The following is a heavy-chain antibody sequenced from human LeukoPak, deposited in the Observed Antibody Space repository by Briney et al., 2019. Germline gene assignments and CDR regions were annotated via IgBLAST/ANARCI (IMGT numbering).Heavy chain of an antibody. CDR2: ISRSGSTK. J-gene: IGHJ4*02. D-gene: IGHD6-13*01. V-gene: IGHV3-11*04. Sequence: GGSLRLSCAASGFTFSDYNMRWIRQAPGKGLEWVSSISRSGSTKYYADSVKGRFTISRDNAKNSLFLQMNSLRAEDTAVYYCARGGYSSSWYHDSWGQGTLVTVSS. CDR3: ARGGYSSSWYHDS. CDR1: GFTFSDYN.